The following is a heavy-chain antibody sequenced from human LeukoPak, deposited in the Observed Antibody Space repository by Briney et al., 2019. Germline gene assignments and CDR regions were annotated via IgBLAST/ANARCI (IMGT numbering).Heavy chain of an antibody. CDR3: ARVDGYTSGGLDY. Sequence: ASVKVSCKASGYTFTSYGISWVRQAPGQGLEWMGWISAYNGNTNYAQKLQGRVTMTRDMSTSTVYMELSSLRSEDTAVYYCARVDGYTSGGLDYWGQGTLVTVSS. CDR2: ISAYNGNT. CDR1: GYTFTSYG. J-gene: IGHJ4*02. V-gene: IGHV1-18*01. D-gene: IGHD5-24*01.